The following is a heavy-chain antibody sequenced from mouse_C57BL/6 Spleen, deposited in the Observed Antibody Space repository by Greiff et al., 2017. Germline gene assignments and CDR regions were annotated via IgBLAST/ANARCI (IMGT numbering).Heavy chain of an antibody. Sequence: QVQLKQSGPELVKPGASVQFSCKASGYAFSSSWMNWVKQRPGKGLEWIGRIYPGDGDTNYNEKFKGKATLTADTSSSTAYMQLSSLTSEASAVCFCARVLGGYFDVWGTGTTVTVSS. CDR3: ARVLGGYFDV. J-gene: IGHJ1*03. CDR2: IYPGDGDT. V-gene: IGHV1-82*01. D-gene: IGHD1-1*01. CDR1: GYAFSSSW.